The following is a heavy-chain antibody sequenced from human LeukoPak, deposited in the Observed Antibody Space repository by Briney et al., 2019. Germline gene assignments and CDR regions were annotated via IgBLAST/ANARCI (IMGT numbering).Heavy chain of an antibody. Sequence: GGSLRLSCAASGFIVSTHYMSWVRQAPGKGLGWVSRIDEDGKTIDYADSVKGRFTISRDNAKDTLYLQMSSLRDEDTAVYYCVSDLCGGDDQWGRGTLVTVSS. CDR1: GFIVSTHY. J-gene: IGHJ5*02. CDR2: IDEDGKTI. V-gene: IGHV3-74*01. D-gene: IGHD3-3*01. CDR3: VSDLCGGDDQ.